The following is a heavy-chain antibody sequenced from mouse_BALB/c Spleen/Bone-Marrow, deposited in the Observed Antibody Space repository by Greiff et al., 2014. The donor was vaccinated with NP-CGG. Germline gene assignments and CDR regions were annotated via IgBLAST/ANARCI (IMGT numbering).Heavy chain of an antibody. Sequence: EVKLVESRGGLVQPGGSLRLSCATSGFTFTDYYMNWVRQPPGKALEWLGFIRNKANGYTTEYSASVKSRFTISRDNSQNILYLQMNTLRVDDSATYYCARDKGRVFFDYWGQGTTLTVSS. V-gene: IGHV7-3*02. CDR2: IRNKANGYTT. CDR3: ARDKGRVFFDY. J-gene: IGHJ2*01. CDR1: GFTFTDYY.